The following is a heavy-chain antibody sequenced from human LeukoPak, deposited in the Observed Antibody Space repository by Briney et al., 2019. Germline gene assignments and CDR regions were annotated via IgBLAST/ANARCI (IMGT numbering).Heavy chain of an antibody. CDR1: GFTFSSYT. Sequence: GGSLRLSCAASGFTFSSYTMNWVRQAPGKGLEWVSSISSTSIYIYYADSLKGRFTISRDNAKNSLYLQMNSLRAEDTAVYYCASGFPSDCWGQGTLVTVSS. J-gene: IGHJ4*02. D-gene: IGHD3-10*01. CDR2: ISSTSIYI. V-gene: IGHV3-21*01. CDR3: ASGFPSDC.